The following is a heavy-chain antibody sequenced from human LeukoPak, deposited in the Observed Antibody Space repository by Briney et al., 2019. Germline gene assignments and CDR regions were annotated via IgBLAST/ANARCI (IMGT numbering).Heavy chain of an antibody. J-gene: IGHJ4*02. CDR1: GGTFSSYA. Sequence: SVKVSCKASGGTFSSYAISWVRQAPGQGLEWMGGIIPIFGTANYAQKFQGRVTITADESTSTAYMELSSLRSEDTAVYYCARGRYYGSGSYPFVMGYWGQGTLVTVSS. CDR3: ARGRYYGSGSYPFVMGY. V-gene: IGHV1-69*13. CDR2: IIPIFGTA. D-gene: IGHD3-10*01.